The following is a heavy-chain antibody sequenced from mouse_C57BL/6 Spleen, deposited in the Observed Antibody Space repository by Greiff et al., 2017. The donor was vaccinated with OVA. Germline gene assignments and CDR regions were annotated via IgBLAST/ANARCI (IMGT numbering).Heavy chain of an antibody. CDR2: ISDGGSYT. V-gene: IGHV5-4*01. CDR3: ARAPNWGYWYFDV. CDR1: GFTFSSYA. J-gene: IGHJ1*03. Sequence: EVLLVESGGGLVKPGGSLKLSCAASGFTFSSYAMSWVRQTPGKRLEWVATISDGGSYTYYPDNVKGRFTISRDNATNNLYLQMSHLKSEDTAMYYCARAPNWGYWYFDVWGTGTTLTVSS. D-gene: IGHD4-1*02.